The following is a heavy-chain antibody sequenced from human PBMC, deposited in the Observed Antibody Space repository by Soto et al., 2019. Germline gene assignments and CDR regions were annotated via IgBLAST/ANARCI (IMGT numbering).Heavy chain of an antibody. CDR2: ISGSGGST. CDR3: AKDPGYYSSSWYAY. D-gene: IGHD6-13*01. CDR1: GFTFSSYA. Sequence: EVQLLESGGGLVQPGGSLRLSCAASGFTFSSYAMSWVRQPPGKGLEWVSAISGSGGSTYYADSVKGRFTITRDTSKNTLYLQMNSLRAEDTAVYYCAKDPGYYSSSWYAYWGQGSLVTVSS. V-gene: IGHV3-23*01. J-gene: IGHJ1*01.